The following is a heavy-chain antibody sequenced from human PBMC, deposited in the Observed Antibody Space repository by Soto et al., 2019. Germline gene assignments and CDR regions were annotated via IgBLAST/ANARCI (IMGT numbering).Heavy chain of an antibody. Sequence: QVQLVESGGGMVQPGRSLRLSCAASGFSFSGYGMHWVRQAPGKGLEWVAVISYDGGNTYYADSVKGRFTVSRDNSKNTLLIQMNSQRTEDTAVYYCVKSLLVYSVSNDDCWGQGTLVTVSS. CDR1: GFSFSGYG. J-gene: IGHJ4*02. CDR2: ISYDGGNT. CDR3: VKSLLVYSVSNDDC. D-gene: IGHD1-26*01. V-gene: IGHV3-30*18.